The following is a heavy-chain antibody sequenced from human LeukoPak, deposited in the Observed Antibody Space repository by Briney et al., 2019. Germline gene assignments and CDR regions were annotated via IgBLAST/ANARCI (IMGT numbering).Heavy chain of an antibody. CDR2: IIPIFGTA. CDR3: ARDLPNFSSGWTVEYFQH. D-gene: IGHD6-19*01. J-gene: IGHJ1*01. V-gene: IGHV1-69*05. Sequence: SVKVSCKASGGTFSSYAISWVRQTPGQGLEWMGGIIPIFGTANYAQKFQGRVTITTDESTSTAYMELSSLRSEDTAVYYGARDLPNFSSGWTVEYFQHWGQGTLVTVSS. CDR1: GGTFSSYA.